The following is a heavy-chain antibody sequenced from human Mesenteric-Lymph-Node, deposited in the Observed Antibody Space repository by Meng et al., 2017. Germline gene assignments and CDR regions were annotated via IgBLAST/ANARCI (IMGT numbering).Heavy chain of an antibody. V-gene: IGHV4-38-2*01. Sequence: SETLSLTCAVSGYSISSGYYWGWIRQPPGKGLEWIGSIYHSGSTYYNPSLKSRVTISVDTPKNQFSLKLSSVTAADTAVYYCARMAWLPYYFDYWGQGTLVTVSS. CDR2: IYHSGST. J-gene: IGHJ4*02. D-gene: IGHD5-12*01. CDR3: ARMAWLPYYFDY. CDR1: GYSISSGYY.